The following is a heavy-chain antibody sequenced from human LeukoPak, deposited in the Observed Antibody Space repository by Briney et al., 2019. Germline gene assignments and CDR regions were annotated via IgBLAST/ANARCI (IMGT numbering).Heavy chain of an antibody. CDR3: ARGGSGWYGNYFDY. CDR2: IFTIVGA. Sequence: SETLSLTCTVSGGSISSYYWCWIRPPAGKGRGWSGRIFTIVGANYNPSLKRRVNMSVDTSKNQFSQKLGSGTAAATVVYYWARGGSGWYGNYFDYWGQGTLVTVSS. CDR1: GGSISSYY. D-gene: IGHD6-19*01. V-gene: IGHV4-4*07. J-gene: IGHJ4*02.